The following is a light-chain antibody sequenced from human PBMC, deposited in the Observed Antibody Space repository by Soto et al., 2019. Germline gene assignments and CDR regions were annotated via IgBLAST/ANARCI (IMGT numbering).Light chain of an antibody. V-gene: IGLV2-14*03. Sequence: QSVLTQPASVSGSPGQSIAIFCTGTSSDVGGYNYVSWYQQHPGKTPKLMICDVSNRPSGVSNRFSGSKSGNTASLTISGLQAEDEAEYYCSSYTSSSTYVFGTGTKVTVL. CDR1: SSDVGGYNY. CDR2: DVS. J-gene: IGLJ1*01. CDR3: SSYTSSSTYV.